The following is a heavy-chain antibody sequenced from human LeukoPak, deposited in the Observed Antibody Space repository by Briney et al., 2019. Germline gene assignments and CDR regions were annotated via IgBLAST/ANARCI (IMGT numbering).Heavy chain of an antibody. CDR1: GYTFTGYY. J-gene: IGHJ3*02. Sequence: GASVKVSCKASGYTFTGYYIHWVRQAPGQGLEWMGRINPNNGGTTYAQKFQGRVTMTRDMSMSTAYMELSRLRSDDTAVYYCAGEDNSSGYRPFDIWGQGTVVTVPS. V-gene: IGHV1-2*06. CDR3: AGEDNSSGYRPFDI. CDR2: INPNNGGT. D-gene: IGHD3-22*01.